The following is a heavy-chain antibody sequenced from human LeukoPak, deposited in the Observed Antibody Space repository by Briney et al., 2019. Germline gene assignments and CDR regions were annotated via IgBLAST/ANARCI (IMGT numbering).Heavy chain of an antibody. Sequence: GGSLRLSCAASGFTFSTYWMTWVRQAPGKGLEWVANIKQDGSEKNYVDSVKGRFTISRGNAKNSLDLQMNSLRAEDTAVYYCVRGDLRLPRSTPDCWGQGTLVTVSS. J-gene: IGHJ4*02. CDR1: GFTFSTYW. CDR2: IKQDGSEK. D-gene: IGHD5/OR15-5a*01. CDR3: VRGDLRLPRSTPDC. V-gene: IGHV3-7*03.